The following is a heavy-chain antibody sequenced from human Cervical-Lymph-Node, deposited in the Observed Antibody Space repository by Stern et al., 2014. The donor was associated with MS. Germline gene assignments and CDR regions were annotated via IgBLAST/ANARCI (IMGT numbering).Heavy chain of an antibody. D-gene: IGHD3-10*01. J-gene: IGHJ5*02. Sequence: MQLVESGAEVKKSGASVKVSCQVSGDSLRELSVHWVRQSPGKGLEWMGSFPSENGRPQQFQGRVIMTEDTSTNTAYMELSSLSSEDTALYFCALWFGEAAFDPWGQGTLVTVSS. CDR3: ALWFGEAAFDP. CDR1: GDSLRELS. V-gene: IGHV1-24*01. CDR2: FPSENGR.